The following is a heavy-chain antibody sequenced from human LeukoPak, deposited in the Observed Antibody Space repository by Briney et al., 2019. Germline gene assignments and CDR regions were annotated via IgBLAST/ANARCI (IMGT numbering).Heavy chain of an antibody. J-gene: IGHJ5*02. CDR1: GGSISSSSYY. V-gene: IGHV4-39*07. CDR2: IYYSGST. Sequence: SETLSLTCTVSGGSISSSSYYWGWIRQPPGKGLEWIGSIYYSGSTYYNPSLKSRVTISVDTSKNQFSLKLSSVTAADTAVYYCAGGVENYYDSTRGWFDPWGQGTLVTVSS. D-gene: IGHD3-22*01. CDR3: AGGVENYYDSTRGWFDP.